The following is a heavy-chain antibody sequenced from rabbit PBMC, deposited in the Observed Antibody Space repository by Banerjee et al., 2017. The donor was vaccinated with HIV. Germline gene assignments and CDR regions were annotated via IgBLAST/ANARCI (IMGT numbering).Heavy chain of an antibody. D-gene: IGHD1-1*01. CDR3: VRVYASSSGYYFNL. CDR2: IYTGSSGST. Sequence: QEQLEESGGGLVKPEGSLTLTCKASGFDFSSNAMCWVRQAPGKGLEWIACIYTGSSGSTYYASWAKGRFTISSHNAQNTLYLQLNSLTAVDTATYFCVRVYASSSGYYFNLWGQGTLVTVS. V-gene: IGHV1S47*01. J-gene: IGHJ4*01. CDR1: GFDFSSNA.